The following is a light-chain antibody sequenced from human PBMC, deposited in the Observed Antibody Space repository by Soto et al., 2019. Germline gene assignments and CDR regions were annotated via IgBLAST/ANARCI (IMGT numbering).Light chain of an antibody. CDR3: QSYDSGLSGHWV. CDR2: DNT. J-gene: IGLJ3*02. Sequence: QHVLTQPPSMCGAPGQRVTMSCTRSSSNLGAGYDVHWYQRLPGAAPKLLIYDNTHRPSGVPNRFSGSKSGTSASLAITGLQAEDEADYYCQSYDSGLSGHWVFGGGTKLTV. CDR1: SSNLGAGYD. V-gene: IGLV1-40*01.